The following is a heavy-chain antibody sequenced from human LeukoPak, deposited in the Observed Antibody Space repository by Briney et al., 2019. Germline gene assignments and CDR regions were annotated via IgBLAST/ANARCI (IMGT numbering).Heavy chain of an antibody. Sequence: GASVKVSCKASGYTFTSYGISWVRQAPGQGLEWMGWISAYNGNTNYAQKLQGKVTMTTDTSTSTAYMELRSLRSDATAVYYCARSVGLRLGELSTSFDYWGQGTLVTVSS. J-gene: IGHJ4*02. CDR1: GYTFTSYG. CDR2: ISAYNGNT. V-gene: IGHV1-18*01. D-gene: IGHD3-16*02. CDR3: ARSVGLRLGELSTSFDY.